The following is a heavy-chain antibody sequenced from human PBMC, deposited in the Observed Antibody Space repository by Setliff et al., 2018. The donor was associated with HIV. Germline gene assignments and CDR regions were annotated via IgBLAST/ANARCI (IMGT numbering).Heavy chain of an antibody. D-gene: IGHD6-13*01. CDR2: IYHSGST. J-gene: IGHJ5*02. CDR1: GYSISSGYY. CDR3: AREERIAAAGA. V-gene: IGHV4-38-2*02. Sequence: SETLSLTCTVSGYSISSGYYWGWIRQPPGKGLEWIGSIYHSGSTYYNPSLTSRVTISVDTSKNQFSLKLSSVTAADTAVYYCAREERIAAAGAWGQGTLVTVSS.